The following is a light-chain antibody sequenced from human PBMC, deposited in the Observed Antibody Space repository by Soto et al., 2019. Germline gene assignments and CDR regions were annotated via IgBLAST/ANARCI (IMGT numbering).Light chain of an antibody. CDR2: LGS. Sequence: DLVITNSRVSLPVTPGEPASISCRCSQSLLHSNGYNYLHWYLQKPGQSPQLLIYLGSNRASGVPDRFSGSGSGTDFTLKISRVEAEDVGAYYCMQSLQRATLGGGTKVDIK. J-gene: IGKJ4*01. V-gene: IGKV2-28*01. CDR3: MQSLQRAT. CDR1: QSLLHSNGYNY.